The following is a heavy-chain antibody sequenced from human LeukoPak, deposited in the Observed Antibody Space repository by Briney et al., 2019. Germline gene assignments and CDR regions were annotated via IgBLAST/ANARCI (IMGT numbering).Heavy chain of an antibody. V-gene: IGHV4-39*07. CDR3: ARDGMYSGSPFDY. CDR2: IYYSGST. CDR1: GGSISSSSYY. J-gene: IGHJ4*02. Sequence: SETLSLTCTVSGGSISSSSYYWGWIRQPPGKGLEWIGSIYYSGSTYYNPSLKSRVTISVDTSKNQLSLKLSSVTAADTAVYYCARDGMYSGSPFDYWGQGTLVTVSS. D-gene: IGHD1-26*01.